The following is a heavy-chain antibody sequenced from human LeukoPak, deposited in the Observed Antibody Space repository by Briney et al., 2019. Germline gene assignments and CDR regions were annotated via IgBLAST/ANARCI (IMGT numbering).Heavy chain of an antibody. CDR3: ARHLVLTAMLTAFYI. CDR2: ISGSGGST. J-gene: IGHJ3*02. V-gene: IGHV3-23*01. Sequence: PGGSLRLSCAASGFTFSSYAMSWVRQAPGKGLEWVSGISGSGGSTYYADSVKGRFTISRDNSKNTLYLQMNSLRAEDTAVYYCARHLVLTAMLTAFYIWDQGTMVTVSS. D-gene: IGHD2-2*01. CDR1: GFTFSSYA.